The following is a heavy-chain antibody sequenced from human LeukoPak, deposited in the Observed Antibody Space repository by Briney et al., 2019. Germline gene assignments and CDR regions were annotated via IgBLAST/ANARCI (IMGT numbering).Heavy chain of an antibody. CDR3: ARVNPYSSSWYIGSLGY. CDR2: MNPNSGNT. V-gene: IGHV1-8*01. J-gene: IGHJ4*02. D-gene: IGHD6-13*01. CDR1: GYTFTSYD. Sequence: ASVKVSCKASGYTFTSYDINWVRQATGQGLEWMGWMNPNSGNTGYAQKFQGRVTMTRNTSISTAYMELSSLRSEDTAVYYCARVNPYSSSWYIGSLGYWGQRTLVTVSS.